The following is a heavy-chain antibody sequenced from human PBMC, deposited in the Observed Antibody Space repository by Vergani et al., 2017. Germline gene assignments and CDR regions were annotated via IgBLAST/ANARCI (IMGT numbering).Heavy chain of an antibody. CDR1: GGSFTKYY. J-gene: IGHJ6*03. CDR2: VNHSGSI. V-gene: IGHV4-34*01. D-gene: IGHD2-21*02. Sequence: QVQLQQWGAGLLKPSETLSLKCAVYGGSFTKYYWSWIRQPPGKGLEWIGEVNHSGSINYSPSLKSGVTISIDTSKQQFSLTLSSVTAAGTAVYYCARVSRFSDPRHYYHYHYMDVWGDGTTVTVS. CDR3: ARVSRFSDPRHYYHYHYMDV.